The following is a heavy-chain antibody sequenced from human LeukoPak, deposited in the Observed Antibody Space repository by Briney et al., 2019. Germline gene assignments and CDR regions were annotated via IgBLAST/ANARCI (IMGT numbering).Heavy chain of an antibody. CDR1: GFTFSSYS. Sequence: GGSLRLSCAASGFTFSSYSMNWVRQAPGKGLEWVSTISGSGGTTYYADSVKGRFTISRDNSKNTLYLQMNSLRAEDTAVYYCAKDRNYDFTVDAFDIWGQGTMVTVSS. CDR2: ISGSGGTT. J-gene: IGHJ3*02. CDR3: AKDRNYDFTVDAFDI. D-gene: IGHD3-3*01. V-gene: IGHV3-23*01.